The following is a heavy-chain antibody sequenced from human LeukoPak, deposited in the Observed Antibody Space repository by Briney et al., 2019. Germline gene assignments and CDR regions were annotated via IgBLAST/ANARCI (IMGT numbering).Heavy chain of an antibody. CDR2: INPNSGGT. CDR1: GYNLMDHA. Sequence: GASLRVSCKASGYNLMDHALHWVRQAPGQGLEWMGWINPNSGGTNYAQKFQGRVTMTRDTSISTAYMELSRLRSDDTAVYYCARDLYDYVWGSYRYGVHYWGQGTLVTVSS. V-gene: IGHV1-2*02. D-gene: IGHD3-16*02. CDR3: ARDLYDYVWGSYRYGVHY. J-gene: IGHJ4*02.